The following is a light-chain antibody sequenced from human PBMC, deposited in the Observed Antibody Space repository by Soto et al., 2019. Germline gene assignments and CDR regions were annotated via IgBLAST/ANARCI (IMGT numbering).Light chain of an antibody. V-gene: IGKV3-20*01. CDR1: QTVSSSH. Sequence: EIVLTQSPGTLSLSPGERATLSCRASQTVSSSHLAWYQQKPGQAPRLLIYGASSRATGIPDRFSGSGSGTDFTLAISRLEPEDFVVYSCQQYGSSPLTFGGGTKVELK. CDR2: GAS. J-gene: IGKJ4*01. CDR3: QQYGSSPLT.